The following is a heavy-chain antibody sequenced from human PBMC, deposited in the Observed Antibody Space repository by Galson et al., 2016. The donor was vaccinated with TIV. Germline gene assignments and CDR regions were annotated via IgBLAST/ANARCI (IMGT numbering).Heavy chain of an antibody. CDR3: ARKAGTTDDLDF. D-gene: IGHD1-1*01. CDR1: GFTFSKND. J-gene: IGHJ4*02. V-gene: IGHV3-30-3*01. CDR2: ISYDGTNI. Sequence: SLRLSCAGSGFTFSKNDMHWVRQAPGQGLEWVAVISYDGTNIYYGDSVKGRFTISRDNSKNTVYLQMSSLRHDDTALYYCARKAGTTDDLDFWGQGTLVTVSS.